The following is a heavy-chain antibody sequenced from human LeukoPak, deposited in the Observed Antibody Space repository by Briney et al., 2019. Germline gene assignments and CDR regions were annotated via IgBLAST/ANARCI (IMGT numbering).Heavy chain of an antibody. D-gene: IGHD5-18*01. CDR2: IYTSGST. Sequence: SETLSLTCTVSGGSISSGSYYWSWIRQPAGKGLEWIGRIYTSGSTNYNPSLKSRVTISVDTSKNQFSLKLSSVTAADTAVYYCARGLLWSVWGRGTLVTVSS. J-gene: IGHJ4*02. CDR1: GGSISSGSYY. CDR3: ARGLLWSV. V-gene: IGHV4-61*02.